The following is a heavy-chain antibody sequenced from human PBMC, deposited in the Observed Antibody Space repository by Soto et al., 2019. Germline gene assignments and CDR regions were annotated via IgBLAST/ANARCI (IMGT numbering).Heavy chain of an antibody. CDR2: IIHIVGTA. D-gene: IGHD3-22*01. J-gene: IGHJ4*02. Sequence: QVQLVQSGAEVKKPGSSVKVSCKASGGTFSSYAISWVRQAPGQGLEWMGGIIHIVGTANYAQKFQGRVTITEDECPSTAYMELSSLRSEETAVYYCGSRYYCDSSGYPKKVDYWGEGTLVTVSS. CDR3: GSRYYCDSSGYPKKVDY. V-gene: IGHV1-69*12. CDR1: GGTFSSYA.